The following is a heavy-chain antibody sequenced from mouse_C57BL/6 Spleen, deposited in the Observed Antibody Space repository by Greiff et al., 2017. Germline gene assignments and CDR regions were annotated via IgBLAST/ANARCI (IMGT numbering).Heavy chain of an antibody. CDR3: ASPLITTVVDTWFAY. CDR1: GYSFTSYY. Sequence: VQLQQSGPELVKPGASVKISCKASGYSFTSYYIHWVKQRPGQGLEWIGWIYPGSGNTKYNEKFKGKATLTADTSSSTAYMQLGSLTSEDSAVYYCASPLITTVVDTWFAYWGQGTLVTVSA. CDR2: IYPGSGNT. J-gene: IGHJ3*01. V-gene: IGHV1-66*01. D-gene: IGHD1-1*01.